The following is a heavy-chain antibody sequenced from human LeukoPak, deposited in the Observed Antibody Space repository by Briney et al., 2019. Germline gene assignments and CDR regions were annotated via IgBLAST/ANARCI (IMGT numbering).Heavy chain of an antibody. CDR3: ARVGVLRFLEWLSLRGAFDI. J-gene: IGHJ3*02. CDR2: INHSGST. CDR1: GGSISSSSYY. Sequence: SETLSLTCTVSGGSISSSSYYWGWIRQPPGKGLEWIGEINHSGSTNYNPSLKSRVTISVDTSKNQFSLKLSSVTAADTAVYYCARVGVLRFLEWLSLRGAFDIWGQGTMVTVSS. V-gene: IGHV4-39*07. D-gene: IGHD3-3*01.